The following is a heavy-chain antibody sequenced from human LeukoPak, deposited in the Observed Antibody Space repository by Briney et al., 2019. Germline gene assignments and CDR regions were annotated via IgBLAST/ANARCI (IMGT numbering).Heavy chain of an antibody. J-gene: IGHJ5*02. D-gene: IGHD2-8*01. CDR1: GGTFSSYA. CDR2: IIPIFGTA. V-gene: IGHV1-69*05. CDR3: ARLTVVMVYSIQENWLDP. Sequence: SVKVSCKASGGTFSSYAISWVRQVPGQGLEWMGGIIPIFGTANYAQKFQGRVTMTTDTSTSTAYMELRSLRTDDTAVYYCARLTVVMVYSIQENWLDPWGQGTLVTVSS.